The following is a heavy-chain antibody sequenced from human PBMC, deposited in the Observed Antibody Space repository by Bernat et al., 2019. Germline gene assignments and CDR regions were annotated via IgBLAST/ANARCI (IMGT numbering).Heavy chain of an antibody. J-gene: IGHJ4*02. CDR3: AKGRDKVIAVAGSLY. Sequence: EVHLVESGGGLVKPGGSLRLSCAASGFTFSSYAMSWVRQAPGKGLEWVSAISGSGGSTYYADSVKGRFTISRDNSKNTLYLQMNSLRAEDTAVYYCAKGRDKVIAVAGSLYWGQGTLVTVSS. CDR2: ISGSGGST. D-gene: IGHD6-19*01. V-gene: IGHV3-23*04. CDR1: GFTFSSYA.